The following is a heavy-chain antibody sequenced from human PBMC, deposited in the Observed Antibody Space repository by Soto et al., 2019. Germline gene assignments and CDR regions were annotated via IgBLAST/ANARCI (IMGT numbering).Heavy chain of an antibody. J-gene: IGHJ4*02. D-gene: IGHD3-10*01. CDR2: ISTYTGNT. Sequence: QVQLVQSGPELKKPGAAVRVSCKASGYTFDSYGLSWVRQAPGQGLEWMGWISTYTGNTDYPQRFQDRVTMDTDTSTSTAYLDLRRLTSDDTAVYYCVRDVSVSSGSFGGYWGQGTLVTVSS. V-gene: IGHV1-18*01. CDR1: GYTFDSYG. CDR3: VRDVSVSSGSFGGY.